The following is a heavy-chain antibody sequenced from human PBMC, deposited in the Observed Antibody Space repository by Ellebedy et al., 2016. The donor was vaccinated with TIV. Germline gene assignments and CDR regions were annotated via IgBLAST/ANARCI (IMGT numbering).Heavy chain of an antibody. CDR3: ARGSPIVGDHLLFDF. J-gene: IGHJ4*02. CDR2: ISGSGGSA. CDR1: GFTFSSYA. D-gene: IGHD1-26*01. V-gene: IGHV3-23*01. Sequence: GGSLRLXXVGSGFTFSSYAMSWVRQAPGKGLEWVSAISGSGGSAYYADSVKGRFTISRDNAKNTLYLQMNSLRAEDTAVYYCARGSPIVGDHLLFDFWGQGTLVTVSS.